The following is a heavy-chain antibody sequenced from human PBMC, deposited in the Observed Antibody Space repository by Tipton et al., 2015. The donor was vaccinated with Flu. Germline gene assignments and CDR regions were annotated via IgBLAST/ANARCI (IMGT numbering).Heavy chain of an antibody. CDR2: IIPNSGGT. CDR1: GYTFTGYY. D-gene: IGHD1-7*01. V-gene: IGHV1-2*02. CDR3: ARVRELRGIWFDP. Sequence: QVQLVQSGAEVRKPGASVKVSCKASGYTFTGYYMHWVRQAPGQGLEWMGWIIPNSGGTNYAQKFQGRVTMTRDTSISTAYMELSRLRSDDTAVYYCARVRELRGIWFDPWGQGTLVTVSS. J-gene: IGHJ5*02.